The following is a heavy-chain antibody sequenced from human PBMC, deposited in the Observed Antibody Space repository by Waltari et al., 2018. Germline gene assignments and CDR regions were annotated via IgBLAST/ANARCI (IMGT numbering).Heavy chain of an antibody. J-gene: IGHJ4*02. CDR3: AKVDNVGLNNY. CDR2: IYSGGST. V-gene: IGHV3-53*01. Sequence: EVQLVESGGDLLQPGGSLRLSCPASGFTVGNNFMGWVRQAPGKGLEWVSVIYSGGSTNYIDSVRGRFTISRDSSKNTLYLQMNSLRAEDTAVYYCAKVDNVGLNNYWGQGTLVTVSS. D-gene: IGHD1-1*01. CDR1: GFTVGNNF.